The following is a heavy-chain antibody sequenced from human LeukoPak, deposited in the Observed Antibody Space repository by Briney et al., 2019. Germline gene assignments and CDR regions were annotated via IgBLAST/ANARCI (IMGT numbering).Heavy chain of an antibody. CDR3: AKDPRFGEFQP. V-gene: IGHV3-30-3*01. Sequence: SLRLSCAASGFTFSSYAMHWVRQAPGEGLEWVAVISYDGSNKYYADSVKGRFTISRDNSKNTLYLQMNSLRAEDTAVYYCAKDPRFGEFQPWGQGTLVTVSS. J-gene: IGHJ5*02. CDR1: GFTFSSYA. D-gene: IGHD3-10*01. CDR2: ISYDGSNK.